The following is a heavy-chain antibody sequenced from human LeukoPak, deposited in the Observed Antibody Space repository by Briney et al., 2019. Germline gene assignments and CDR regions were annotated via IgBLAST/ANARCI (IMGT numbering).Heavy chain of an antibody. V-gene: IGHV3-30-3*01. CDR1: GFTFSSYA. CDR3: ARELSRTYRFDY. CDR2: ISYDGSDK. D-gene: IGHD3-16*02. Sequence: PGRSLRLSCAASGFTFSSYAMHWVRQAPGKGLEWVAVISYDGSDKYYADSVKGRFTISRDNSKNTLYLQMNSLRAEDTAVYYCARELSRTYRFDYWGQGTLVTVSS. J-gene: IGHJ4*02.